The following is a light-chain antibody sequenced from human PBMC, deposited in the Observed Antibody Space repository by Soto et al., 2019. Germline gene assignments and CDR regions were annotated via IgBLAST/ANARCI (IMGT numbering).Light chain of an antibody. J-gene: IGLJ2*01. CDR3: CSLTGTTLGV. V-gene: IGLV2-8*01. CDR2: EVN. CDR1: SSDVGRYNR. Sequence: QSALTQPPSASGSPGQSVTISCTGTSSDVGRYNRVSWYQHYPGKAPKLMIYEVNKRPSEVPDRFSGSKSGNTASLTVSGRQAEDEADYYLCSLTGTTLGVFGGGTKL.